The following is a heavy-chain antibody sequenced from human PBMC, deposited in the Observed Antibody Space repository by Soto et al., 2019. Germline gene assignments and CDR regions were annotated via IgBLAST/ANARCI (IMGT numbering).Heavy chain of an antibody. D-gene: IGHD6-19*01. CDR2: ISSNGGST. Sequence: GGSLRLSCSASGFTFSTYAMHWVRQAPGKGLEYVSVISSNGGSTYYADSVKGRFTISRDNSMNTLYLQMSSLRVEDTAVYYCVKAFSGQWLNKKIFDYWGQGTLVTVSS. V-gene: IGHV3-64D*08. CDR3: VKAFSGQWLNKKIFDY. CDR1: GFTFSTYA. J-gene: IGHJ4*02.